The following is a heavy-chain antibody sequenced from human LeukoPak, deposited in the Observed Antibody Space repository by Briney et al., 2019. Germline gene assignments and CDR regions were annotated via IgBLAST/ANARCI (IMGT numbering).Heavy chain of an antibody. Sequence: SRSLRLSCAASGFTFDDYAMHWVRQAPGKGLEWVSGISWNSGSIGYADSVKGRFTISRDNAKNSLYLQMNSLRAEDMALYYCAKDVAARESYAFDIWGQGTMVTVSS. CDR3: AKDVAARESYAFDI. CDR1: GFTFDDYA. CDR2: ISWNSGSI. V-gene: IGHV3-9*03. D-gene: IGHD6-13*01. J-gene: IGHJ3*02.